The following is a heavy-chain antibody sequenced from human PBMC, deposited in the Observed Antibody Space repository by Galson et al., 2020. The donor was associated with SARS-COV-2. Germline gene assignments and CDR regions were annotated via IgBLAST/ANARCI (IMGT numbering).Heavy chain of an antibody. CDR1: GFSLSTSGMC. CDR2: IDWDDDK. J-gene: IGHJ6*02. CDR3: ARMPVEMATIGYYYYYGMDV. V-gene: IGHV2-70*01. Sequence: SGPTLVKPTQTLTLTCPFSGFSLSTSGMCVSWIRQPTGKALEWLALIDWDDDKYYSTSLKTRLTISKDTSKNQVVLTMTNMDPVDTATYYCARMPVEMATIGYYYYYGMDVWGQGTTVTVSS. D-gene: IGHD5-12*01.